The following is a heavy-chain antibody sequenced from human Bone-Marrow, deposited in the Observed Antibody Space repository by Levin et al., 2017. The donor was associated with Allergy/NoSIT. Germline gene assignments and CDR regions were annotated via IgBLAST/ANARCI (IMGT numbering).Heavy chain of an antibody. CDR2: INYVGRT. J-gene: IGHJ4*02. D-gene: IGHD3-10*01. Sequence: SETLSLTCAVSGDSVSSRNSWNWVRQPPGKGLEWIGEINYVGRTNYAPSLGRRVIISVDKSRNQVSLNLTSVTAADTAVYFCARNAPDELWFGELLCLAFWSQGALVTVSP. CDR1: GDSVSSRNS. CDR3: ARNAPDELWFGELLCLAF. V-gene: IGHV4-4*02.